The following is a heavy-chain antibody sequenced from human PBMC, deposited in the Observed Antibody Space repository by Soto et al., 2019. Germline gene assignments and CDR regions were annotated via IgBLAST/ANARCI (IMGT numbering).Heavy chain of an antibody. CDR3: AGSFHGSGYIWDAMDV. J-gene: IGHJ6*02. V-gene: IGHV3-30-3*01. D-gene: IGHD3-3*01. CDR2: ISFDGTNK. Sequence: GGSLRLSCAASGFTISGYAMHWVRQAPGKGLEWVAVISFDGTNKYHADSVKGRFTISRDNSKNTLYLQMNSLRAEDTAVYYCAGSFHGSGYIWDAMDVWGQGTTVTVSS. CDR1: GFTISGYA.